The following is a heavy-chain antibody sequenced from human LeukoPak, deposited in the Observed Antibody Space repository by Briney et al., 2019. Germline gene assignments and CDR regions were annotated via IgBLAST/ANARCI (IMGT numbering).Heavy chain of an antibody. CDR2: INPGGGST. Sequence: ASVKVSCKASGYSFTNYYLHWVRQAPGQGFEWMGIINPGGGSTTYAQKFQGRVTMTRDTSTSTVYMELSSLRSEDTAVYYCARDMWTQGMDYWGQGTLVTVSP. CDR1: GYSFTNYY. J-gene: IGHJ4*02. CDR3: ARDMWTQGMDY. D-gene: IGHD6-13*01. V-gene: IGHV1-46*01.